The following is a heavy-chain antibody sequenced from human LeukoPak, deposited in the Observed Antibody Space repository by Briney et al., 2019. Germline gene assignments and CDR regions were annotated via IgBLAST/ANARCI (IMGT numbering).Heavy chain of an antibody. CDR1: GYTFIDYG. J-gene: IGHJ4*02. V-gene: IGHV1-18*01. CDR2: ISAYNANT. Sequence: ASVKVSCKASGYTFIDYGVNWVRQAPGQGLEWMGWISAYNANTNYAQKLQGRVTMTTDTSTSTAYMVLRSLRSDDTAGYYCAGGDLGEYFDYWGQGTLVTVSS. CDR3: AGGDLGEYFDY.